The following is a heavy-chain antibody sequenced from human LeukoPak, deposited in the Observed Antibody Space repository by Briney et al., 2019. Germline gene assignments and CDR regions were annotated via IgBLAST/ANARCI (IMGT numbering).Heavy chain of an antibody. J-gene: IGHJ6*03. Sequence: ASVKVSCKASGYTFTGYYIHWVRQAPGQGLECMGRINPNSGNTGYAQKFQGRVTMTRNTSISTAYMELSSLGSEDTAVYYCARGLRESVVVTAILLGYYMDVWGKGTTVTVSS. CDR2: INPNSGNT. D-gene: IGHD2-21*02. CDR1: GYTFTGYY. CDR3: ARGLRESVVVTAILLGYYMDV. V-gene: IGHV1-8*02.